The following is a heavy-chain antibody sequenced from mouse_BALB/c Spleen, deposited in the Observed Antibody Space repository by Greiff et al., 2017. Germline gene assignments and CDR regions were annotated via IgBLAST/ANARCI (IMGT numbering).Heavy chain of an antibody. Sequence: VKLMESGAELVRPGTSVKVSCKASGYAFTNYLIEWVKQRPGQGLEWIGVINPGSGGTNYNEKFKGKATLTADKSSSTAYMQLSSLTSDDSAVYFCARGAVDFDYWGQGTTLTVSS. CDR3: ARGAVDFDY. J-gene: IGHJ2*01. D-gene: IGHD1-1*01. CDR2: INPGSGGT. V-gene: IGHV1-54*01. CDR1: GYAFTNYL.